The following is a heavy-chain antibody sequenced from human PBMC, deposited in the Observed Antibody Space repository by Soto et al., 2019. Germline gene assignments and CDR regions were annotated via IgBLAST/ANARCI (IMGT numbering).Heavy chain of an antibody. CDR2: VSGSAGST. CDR3: AKDASSGITSFDS. Sequence: EVQLLESGGGLVQPGGSLRLSCAASGFTFSSYAMSWVRQAPGKGLEWVSVVSGSAGSTYYADSVKGRFTISRDNSKNTLYLQMNRLRAEDTAVYYCAKDASSGITSFDSWGRGTVVTVSS. CDR1: GFTFSSYA. D-gene: IGHD3-3*01. J-gene: IGHJ2*01. V-gene: IGHV3-23*01.